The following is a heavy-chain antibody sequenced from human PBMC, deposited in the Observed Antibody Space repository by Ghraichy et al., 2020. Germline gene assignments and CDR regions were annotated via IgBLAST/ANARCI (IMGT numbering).Heavy chain of an antibody. V-gene: IGHV4-59*01. D-gene: IGHD3-16*01. J-gene: IGHJ3*02. CDR1: GGSISSYY. CDR3: ARVMGEPPDAFDI. Sequence: SETLSLTCTVSGGSISSYYWSWIRQPPGKGLEWIGYIYYSGSTNYNPSLKSRVTISVDTSKNQFSLKLSSVTAADTAVYYCARVMGEPPDAFDIWGQGTMVTVSS. CDR2: IYYSGST.